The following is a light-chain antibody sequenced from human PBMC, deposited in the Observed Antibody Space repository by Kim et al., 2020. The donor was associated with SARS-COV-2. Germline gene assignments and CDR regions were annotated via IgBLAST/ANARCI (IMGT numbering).Light chain of an antibody. J-gene: IGLJ3*02. V-gene: IGLV2-11*01. CDR3: CSYAGSSWV. CDR1: SSDVGGYNY. Sequence: PVQAVTISCTGTSSDVGGYNYVSWYQQHPGKAPKLMIYDVSKRPSGVPDRFSGSKSGNTASLTISGLQAEDEADYYCCSYAGSSWVFGGGTQLTVL. CDR2: DVS.